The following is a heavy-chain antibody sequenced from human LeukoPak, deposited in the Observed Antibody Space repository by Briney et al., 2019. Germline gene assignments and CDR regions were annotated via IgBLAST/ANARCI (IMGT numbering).Heavy chain of an antibody. V-gene: IGHV5-51*01. CDR3: AKSVDTAMVTLSYNWFDP. J-gene: IGHJ5*02. Sequence: PGESLKISCKGSGYSITSYWIGWVRQMPGKGLEWMGIIYPGDSDTRYSPSFQGQVTISADKSISTAYLQWSSLKASDTAMYYCAKSVDTAMVTLSYNWFDPWGQGTLVTVSS. CDR2: IYPGDSDT. D-gene: IGHD5-18*01. CDR1: GYSITSYW.